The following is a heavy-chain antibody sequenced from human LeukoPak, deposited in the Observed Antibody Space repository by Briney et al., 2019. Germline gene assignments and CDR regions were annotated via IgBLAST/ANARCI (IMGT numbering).Heavy chain of an antibody. CDR3: ARVISSSSRETFDY. J-gene: IGHJ4*02. CDR1: GYTFTGYY. D-gene: IGHD6-6*01. CDR2: INPNSGCT. V-gene: IGHV1-2*02. Sequence: GASVKVSCKASGYTFTGYYMHWVRQAPGQGLEWMGWINPNSGCTNYAQKFQGRVTMTRDTSISTAYMELSRLISDDTAVYYCARVISSSSRETFDYWGQGTLVTVSS.